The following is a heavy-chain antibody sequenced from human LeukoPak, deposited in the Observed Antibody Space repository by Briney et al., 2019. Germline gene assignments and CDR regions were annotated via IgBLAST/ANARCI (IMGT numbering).Heavy chain of an antibody. D-gene: IGHD4-17*01. CDR1: GGSISSNY. CDR3: ARDPDYGDAFDI. J-gene: IGHJ3*02. Sequence: SETLSLTCTVSGGSISSNYWRWIRQPAGKGLEWIGRIYTSGSANYNPSLKSRVTMSVDTSKNQFSLKLSSVTAADTAVYYCARDPDYGDAFDIWGQGTMVTVSS. V-gene: IGHV4-4*07. CDR2: IYTSGSA.